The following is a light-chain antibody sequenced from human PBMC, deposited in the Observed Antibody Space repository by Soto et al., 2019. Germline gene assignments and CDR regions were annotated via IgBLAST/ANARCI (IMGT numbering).Light chain of an antibody. Sequence: QSVLTQSPSASASLGASVKLTCTLSSGHSSNAIAWHQQQPEKGPRFLMNLNSDGSHTKGDGIPDRFSGSSSGAERYLTISSLQSEDEADYYCQTWGSGIRVFGGGTKLTVL. CDR2: LNSDGSH. J-gene: IGLJ3*02. CDR3: QTWGSGIRV. CDR1: SGHSSNA. V-gene: IGLV4-69*01.